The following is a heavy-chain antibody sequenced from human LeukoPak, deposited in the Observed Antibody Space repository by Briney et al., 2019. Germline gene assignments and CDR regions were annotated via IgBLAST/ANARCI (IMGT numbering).Heavy chain of an antibody. CDR1: GYTFTSYD. D-gene: IGHD6-6*01. CDR3: ARPQGSIAARGSSFDY. J-gene: IGHJ4*02. V-gene: IGHV1-8*01. CDR2: MNPNSGNT. Sequence: VASVKVSCKASGYTFTSYDINWVRQATGQGLEWMGWMNPNSGNTGYAQKFQGRVTMTRNTSISTAYMELSSLRSEDTAVYYCARPQGSIAARGSSFDYWGQGTLVTVSS.